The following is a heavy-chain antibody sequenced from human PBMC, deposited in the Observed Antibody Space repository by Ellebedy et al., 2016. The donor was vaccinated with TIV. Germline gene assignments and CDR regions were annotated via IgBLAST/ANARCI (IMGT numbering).Heavy chain of an antibody. CDR1: GYTFTGYY. CDR2: INPNSGGT. CDR3: ARVRGYCSSTSCLQTRPFDP. Sequence: ASVKVSXXASGYTFTGYYMHWVRQAPGQGLEWMGWINPNSGGTNYAQKFQGRVTMTRDTSISTAYMELSRLRSDDTAVYYCARVRGYCSSTSCLQTRPFDPWGQGTLVTVSS. V-gene: IGHV1-2*02. J-gene: IGHJ5*02. D-gene: IGHD2-2*01.